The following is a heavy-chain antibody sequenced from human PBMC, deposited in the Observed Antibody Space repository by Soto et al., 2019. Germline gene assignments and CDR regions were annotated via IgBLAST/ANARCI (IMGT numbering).Heavy chain of an antibody. J-gene: IGHJ5*02. D-gene: IGHD1-26*01. V-gene: IGHV3-30*18. CDR2: ISYDGSNK. CDR3: AKDPAVVGDTGPNWFDT. CDR1: GFNFSIYA. Sequence: RGALLVSCAASGFNFSIYAMAWVRQAPGKGLEWVAVISYDGSNKYYADSVKGRFTISRDNSKNTLYLKMNSLRAEDTAVYYCAKDPAVVGDTGPNWFDTWGQGTLVTVSS.